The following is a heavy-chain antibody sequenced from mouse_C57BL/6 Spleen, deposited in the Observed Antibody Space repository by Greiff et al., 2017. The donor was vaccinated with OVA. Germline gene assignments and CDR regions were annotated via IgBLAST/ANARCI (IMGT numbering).Heavy chain of an antibody. J-gene: IGHJ1*03. V-gene: IGHV3-6*01. CDR2: ISYDGSN. CDR1: GYSITSGYF. D-gene: IGHD4-1*01. Sequence: ESGPGLVTPSQSLSLTCSVTGYSITSGYFWIWIRQFPGNNLEWMGYISYDGSNNYNASLKNRISITRATTKNQFFLKLNSVTTEDTATYYSARLGLTGWYFYVWGTGTTVSVSS. CDR3: ARLGLTGWYFYV.